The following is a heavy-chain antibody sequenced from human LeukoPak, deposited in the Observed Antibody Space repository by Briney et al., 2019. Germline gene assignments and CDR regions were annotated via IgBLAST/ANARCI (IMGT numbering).Heavy chain of an antibody. CDR1: GFTFSRYW. J-gene: IGHJ4*02. D-gene: IGHD1-1*01. CDR3: ARDPYNWNDEYVFDY. V-gene: IGHV3-7*01. Sequence: GGSLRLSCAASGFTFSRYWMTWVRQAPGKGLEWVANIKQDGSEKYYVDSVKGRFTISRDNAKNSLYLQMNSLRAEDTAVYYCARDPYNWNDEYVFDYWGQGTLVTVSS. CDR2: IKQDGSEK.